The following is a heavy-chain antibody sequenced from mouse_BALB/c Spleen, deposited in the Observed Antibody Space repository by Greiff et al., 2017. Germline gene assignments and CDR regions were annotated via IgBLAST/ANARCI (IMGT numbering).Heavy chain of an antibody. CDR2: ISSGSSTI. CDR1: GFTFSSFG. V-gene: IGHV5-17*02. CDR3: ARKPYDYDGGPYYYSAMDY. D-gene: IGHD2-4*01. Sequence: EVKVVESGGGLVQPGGSRKLSCAASGFTFSSFGMHWVRQAPEKGLEWVAYISSGSSTIYYADTVKGRFTISRDNPKNTLFLQMTSLRSEDTAMYYCARKPYDYDGGPYYYSAMDYWGQGTSVTVSS. J-gene: IGHJ4*01.